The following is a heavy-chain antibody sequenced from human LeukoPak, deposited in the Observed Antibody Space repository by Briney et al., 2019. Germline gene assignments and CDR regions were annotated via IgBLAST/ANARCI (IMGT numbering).Heavy chain of an antibody. CDR2: IYYSGST. CDR3: ARVASVRGIY. CDR1: GYSISSGYY. Sequence: ASETLSLTCTVSGYSISSGYYWGWIRQPPGKGLEWIGSIYYSGSTYYNPSLKSRVTISVDTSKNQFSLKLSSVTAADTAVYYCARVASVRGIYWGQGTLVTVSS. J-gene: IGHJ4*02. V-gene: IGHV4-38-2*02.